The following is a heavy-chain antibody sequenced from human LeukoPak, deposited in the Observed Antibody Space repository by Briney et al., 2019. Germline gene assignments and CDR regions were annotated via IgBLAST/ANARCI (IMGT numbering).Heavy chain of an antibody. CDR3: ARDFRIQLWMMDV. V-gene: IGHV3-21*01. CDR2: ISSSSSYV. Sequence: PGGSLRLSCAASGFTFSSYSMNWVRQAPGKARECVSSISSSSSYVYYADTVKGRFTISRDNANNSLYLQMNSLRAEDTAVYYCARDFRIQLWMMDVWGKGTTVTVSS. CDR1: GFTFSSYS. J-gene: IGHJ6*04. D-gene: IGHD5-18*01.